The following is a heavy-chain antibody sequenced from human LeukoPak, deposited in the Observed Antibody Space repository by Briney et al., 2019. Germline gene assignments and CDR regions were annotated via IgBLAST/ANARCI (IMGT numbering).Heavy chain of an antibody. V-gene: IGHV3-30*03. CDR1: GFTFRSDG. CDR2: ISYDGSNK. D-gene: IGHD3-10*01. CDR3: AIYGSGEIDY. Sequence: PGRSLRLSCAASGFTFRSDGMHGVRQAPGKELEWVAVISYDGSNKYYADSVKGRFTISRDNSKNTLYLQMNSLRAEDTAVYYCAIYGSGEIDYWGQGTLVTVSS. J-gene: IGHJ4*02.